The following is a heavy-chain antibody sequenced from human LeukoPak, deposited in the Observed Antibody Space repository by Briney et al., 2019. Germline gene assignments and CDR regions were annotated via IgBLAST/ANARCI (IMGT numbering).Heavy chain of an antibody. CDR3: ARDRGWAGYSYGFYY. CDR2: IIPIFGTA. V-gene: IGHV1-69*13. Sequence: ASVKVSCKASGGTFSSYAISWVRQAPGQGLEWMGGIIPIFGTANYAQKFQGRVTITADESTSTAYMELSSLRSEDTAVYYCARDRGWAGYSYGFYYWGQGTLVTVSS. J-gene: IGHJ4*02. CDR1: GGTFSSYA. D-gene: IGHD5-18*01.